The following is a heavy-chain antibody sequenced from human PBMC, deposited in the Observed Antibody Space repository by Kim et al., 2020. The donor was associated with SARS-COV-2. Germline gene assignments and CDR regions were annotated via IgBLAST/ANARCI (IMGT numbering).Heavy chain of an antibody. CDR1: GYTFTIYA. CDR2: INTNTGNP. CDR3: ARSPSFGASPFQH. J-gene: IGHJ1*01. Sequence: ASVKVSCKASGYTFTIYAMNWVRQAPGQWLEWMGWINTNTGNPTYAQGFTGRFVFSLDTSVSTAYLQISSLKAEDTAVYYCARSPSFGASPFQHWGQGTLVNVSS. V-gene: IGHV7-4-1*02. D-gene: IGHD3-10*01.